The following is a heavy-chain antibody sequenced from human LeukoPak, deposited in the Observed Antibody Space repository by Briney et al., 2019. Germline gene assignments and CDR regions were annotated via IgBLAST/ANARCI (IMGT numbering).Heavy chain of an antibody. CDR3: AKAGIAVPATPEY. CDR1: GFTFSGYA. D-gene: IGHD6-19*01. V-gene: IGHV3-23*01. J-gene: IGHJ4*02. Sequence: GGSLRLSCAASGFTFSGYAMNWVRQAPGKGLEWVSVISSSGGTTYYSDSVKGRFIISRDNSKNTLYLQMNSLRAEDTAVYYCAKAGIAVPATPEYCGQGTQVTVSS. CDR2: ISSSGGTT.